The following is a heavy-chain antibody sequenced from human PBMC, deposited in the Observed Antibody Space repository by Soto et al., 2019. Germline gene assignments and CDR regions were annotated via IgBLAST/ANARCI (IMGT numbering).Heavy chain of an antibody. CDR1: GFTFSTYA. J-gene: IGHJ4*02. D-gene: IGHD3-22*01. CDR3: AKNYDSSGYYYYFDL. CDR2: ISGGVGST. V-gene: IGHV3-23*01. Sequence: WGSLRLSCAASGFTFSTYAMTWVRQAPGKGLEWVSAISGGVGSTYYADAVKGRFTISRDNSKNTQYLQMNSLRAEDTAVYYCAKNYDSSGYYYYFDLWGQGTQVTVSS.